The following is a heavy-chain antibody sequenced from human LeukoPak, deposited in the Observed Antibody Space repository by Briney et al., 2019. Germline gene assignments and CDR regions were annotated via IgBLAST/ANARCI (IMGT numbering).Heavy chain of an antibody. CDR3: ARGAGGYSSSWYRD. Sequence: PGGSLRLSCAASGFTFSSYSMNWVRQAPGKGLEWVSYISSSSSTISYADSVKGRFTISRDNAKNSLYLQMNSLRAEDTAVYYCARGAGGYSSSWYRDWGQGTLVTVSS. J-gene: IGHJ4*02. D-gene: IGHD6-13*01. V-gene: IGHV3-48*01. CDR2: ISSSSSTI. CDR1: GFTFSSYS.